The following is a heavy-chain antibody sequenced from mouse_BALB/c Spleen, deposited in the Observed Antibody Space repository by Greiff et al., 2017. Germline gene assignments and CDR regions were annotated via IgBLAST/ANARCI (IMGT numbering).Heavy chain of an antibody. V-gene: IGHV5-17*02. CDR2: ISSGSSTI. CDR1: GFTFSSFG. D-gene: IGHD2-1*01. J-gene: IGHJ4*01. Sequence: DVHLVESGGGLVQPGGSRKLSCAASGFTFSSFGMHWVRQAPEKGLEWVAYISSGSSTIYYADTVKGRFTISRDNPKNTLFLQMTSLRSEDTAMYYCARSDGNYYYAMDYWGQGTSVTVSS. CDR3: ARSDGNYYYAMDY.